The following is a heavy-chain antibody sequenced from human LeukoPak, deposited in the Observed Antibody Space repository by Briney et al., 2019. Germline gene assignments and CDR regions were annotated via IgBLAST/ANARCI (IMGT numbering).Heavy chain of an antibody. D-gene: IGHD2-21*02. J-gene: IGHJ4*02. Sequence: PGGSLRLSCAASGFAFSSYAMSWVRQAPGKGLEWVSVISGSAGITYYADSVKGRLTISRDNSKNTLYLQMNSLRAEDTAVYYRAKAGAYCGGDCWFDYWGQGTLVTVSS. CDR1: GFAFSSYA. CDR3: AKAGAYCGGDCWFDY. CDR2: ISGSAGIT. V-gene: IGHV3-23*01.